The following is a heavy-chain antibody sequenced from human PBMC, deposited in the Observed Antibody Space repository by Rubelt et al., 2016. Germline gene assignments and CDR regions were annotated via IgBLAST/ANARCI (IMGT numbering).Heavy chain of an antibody. CDR2: IKQDGSER. J-gene: IGHJ4*02. CDR3: VGQSTAY. D-gene: IGHD3-16*01. CDR1: AFIFSSPW. Sequence: EVQLVESGGGLVQPGGSLRVSCAASAFIFSSPWMTWVRQAPGKGLEWVANIKQDGSERYYVDSVRGRFTISRDNAKNSVYRQMNGLRADDTAVYYCVGQSTAYWGQGSLVTVSS. V-gene: IGHV3-7*01.